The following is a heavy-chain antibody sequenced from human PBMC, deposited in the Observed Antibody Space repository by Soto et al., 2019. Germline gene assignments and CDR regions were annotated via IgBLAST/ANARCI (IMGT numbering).Heavy chain of an antibody. CDR3: ARDRGRIAARNWFDP. Sequence: QVQLVESGGGVVQPGRSLRLSCAASGFTFSSYAMHWVRKAPGKGLEWVAVISYDGSNKYYADSVKGRFTISRDNSKNTLYLQMNSLRAEDTAVYYCARDRGRIAARNWFDPWGQGTLVTVSS. CDR1: GFTFSSYA. J-gene: IGHJ5*02. CDR2: ISYDGSNK. V-gene: IGHV3-30-3*01. D-gene: IGHD6-6*01.